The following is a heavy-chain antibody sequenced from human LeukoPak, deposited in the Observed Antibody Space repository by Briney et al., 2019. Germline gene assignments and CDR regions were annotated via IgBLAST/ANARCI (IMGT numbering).Heavy chain of an antibody. CDR1: GDSVSSNSAT. D-gene: IGHD6-13*01. Sequence: SQTLSPTSAISGDSVSSNSATWNSIRQSPSRGLEWLGRTYYRSKWYNDYAVSMKSRTTINPDTSKNQFSLQLNSVTPEDTAVYYCARRKAATFGMDVWGQGTTVTVSS. V-gene: IGHV6-1*01. J-gene: IGHJ6*02. CDR3: ARRKAATFGMDV. CDR2: TYYRSKWYN.